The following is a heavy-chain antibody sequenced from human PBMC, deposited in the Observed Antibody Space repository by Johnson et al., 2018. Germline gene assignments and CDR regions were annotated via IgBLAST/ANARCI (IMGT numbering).Heavy chain of an antibody. CDR3: ATGAISGVIYREFFQH. J-gene: IGHJ1*01. CDR1: GFSFSNHV. Sequence: VQLVESGGGVVQPGWSLRLSCSASGFSFSNHVMHWVRQAPGKGLEWVAVTSNDEGIKYYEDSVKGRFTISRDNSKGTLYLQINSLRAEDTAVYYCATGAISGVIYREFFQHWGQGTLVTVSS. V-gene: IGHV3-30*03. D-gene: IGHD3-10*01. CDR2: TSNDEGIK.